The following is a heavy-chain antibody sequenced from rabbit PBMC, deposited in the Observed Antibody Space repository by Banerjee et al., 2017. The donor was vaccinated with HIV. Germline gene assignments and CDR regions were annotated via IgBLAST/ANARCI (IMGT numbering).Heavy chain of an antibody. J-gene: IGHJ4*01. Sequence: QSLEESGGDLVKPGASLTLTCTASGFSFSNGYVMCWVRQAPGKGLEWIACINTITGDTVYATWAKGRFTISKTSSTTVTLQMTSLTAADTATYFCARTGSSYYIGFNLWGQGTLVTVS. CDR3: ARTGSSYYIGFNL. D-gene: IGHD8-1*01. V-gene: IGHV1S40*01. CDR1: GFSFSNGYV. CDR2: INTITGDT.